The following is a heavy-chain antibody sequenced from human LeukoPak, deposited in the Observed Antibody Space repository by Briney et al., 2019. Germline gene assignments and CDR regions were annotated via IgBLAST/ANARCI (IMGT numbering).Heavy chain of an antibody. CDR1: GYTFTDYA. CDR3: ARGGQQWRGGNYFDS. CDR2: ITTGRGET. D-gene: IGHD6-19*01. J-gene: IGHJ4*02. Sequence: GASVKVSCKASGYTFTDYALHWVRQAPGQSLEWVGWITTGRGETRYSQDFQRRITLTRDKSANTVYMDLSDLTSEDTAVYYCARGGQQWRGGNYFDSWGQGTLVTVSS. V-gene: IGHV1-3*03.